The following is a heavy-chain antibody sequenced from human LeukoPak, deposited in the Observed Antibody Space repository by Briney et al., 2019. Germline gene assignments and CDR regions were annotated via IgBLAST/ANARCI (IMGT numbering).Heavy chain of an antibody. Sequence: GGSLRLSCAASGFIFGNHAMSWVRQAPGKGLEWVSTISGSGGSTYYAESVKGRCTFSRDNSKDTLYLQLNSLRVEDTAVYYCAKEGGYCSSSSCSDYSDYWGQGSLVTVSS. J-gene: IGHJ4*02. D-gene: IGHD2-2*01. CDR3: AKEGGYCSSSSCSDYSDY. CDR1: GFIFGNHA. V-gene: IGHV3-23*01. CDR2: ISGSGGST.